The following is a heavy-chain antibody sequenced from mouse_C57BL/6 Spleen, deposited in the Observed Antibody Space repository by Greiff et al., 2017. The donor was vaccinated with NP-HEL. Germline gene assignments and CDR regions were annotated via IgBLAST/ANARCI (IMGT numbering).Heavy chain of an antibody. CDR3: ARDLYY. CDR1: GYTFTDYY. D-gene: IGHD6-1*01. CDR2: INPNNGGT. Sequence: EVQLQQSGPELVKPGASVKISCKASGYTFTDYYMNWVKQSHGKSLEWIGDINPNNGGTSYNQKFKGKATLTVDKSSSTAYMELRSLTSEDSAVYYCARDLYYWGQGTTLTVSS. V-gene: IGHV1-26*01. J-gene: IGHJ2*01.